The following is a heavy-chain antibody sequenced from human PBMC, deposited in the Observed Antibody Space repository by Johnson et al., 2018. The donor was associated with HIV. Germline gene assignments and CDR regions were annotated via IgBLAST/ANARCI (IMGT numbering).Heavy chain of an antibody. D-gene: IGHD4-11*01. CDR2: ISHDGSNK. J-gene: IGHJ3*02. V-gene: IGHV3-30*03. CDR1: GFTFNNYG. CDR3: ARGGLYIQFLAFDAFDI. Sequence: QVQLVESGGGVVQPGRSLRLSCAASGFTFNNYGMHWVRQAPGKGLEWVAVISHDGSNKYYADSVKGRFTISRDNSKNTLYLQMNSLRPEDTAVYFCARGGLYIQFLAFDAFDIWGQGTMVTVSS.